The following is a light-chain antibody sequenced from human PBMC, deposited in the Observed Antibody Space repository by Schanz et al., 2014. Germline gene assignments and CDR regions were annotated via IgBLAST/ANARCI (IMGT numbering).Light chain of an antibody. CDR3: QQYGSSPLT. Sequence: ETVMTQSPATLSVSPGERATLSCRASQSVSINVAWYQQRPGQAPRLLIYGASTRATGIPARFSGSGSGTEFTFTISSLQSEDFAVYYCQQYGSSPLTFGGGTNVEIK. CDR1: QSVSIN. V-gene: IGKV3-15*01. CDR2: GAS. J-gene: IGKJ4*01.